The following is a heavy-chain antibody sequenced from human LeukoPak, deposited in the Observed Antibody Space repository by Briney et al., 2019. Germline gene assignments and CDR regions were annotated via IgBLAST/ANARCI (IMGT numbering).Heavy chain of an antibody. D-gene: IGHD3-10*01. V-gene: IGHV3-30*18. CDR3: AKASSRLNYFDY. CDR1: GFTFSSYG. CDR2: ISYDGSNK. J-gene: IGHJ4*02. Sequence: GGSLRLSCAASGFTFSSYGMHWVRQAPGKGLEWVAVISYDGSNKYYADSVKGRFTISRDNSKNTLYLQMNSLRAEDTAVYYCAKASSRLNYFDYWGQGTLATVSS.